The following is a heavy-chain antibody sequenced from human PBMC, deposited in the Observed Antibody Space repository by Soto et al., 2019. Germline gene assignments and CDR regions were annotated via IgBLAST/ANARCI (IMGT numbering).Heavy chain of an antibody. CDR2: IYWDDSK. CDR3: AHAYGGRSLS. D-gene: IGHD1-26*01. CDR1: GFSLTTDRVG. V-gene: IGHV2-5*02. Sequence: QITLKESGPTLVKPTQTLTLTCTFSGFSLTTDRVGVGWIRQPPGEALEWLAVIYWDDSKTYRPSLESRLTITKDTSKTQVARTMTNMDSLDTATYYCAHAYGGRSLSWGQGTLVTVSS. J-gene: IGHJ5*02.